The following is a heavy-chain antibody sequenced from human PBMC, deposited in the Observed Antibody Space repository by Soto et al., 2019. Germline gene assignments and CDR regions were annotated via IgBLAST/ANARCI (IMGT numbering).Heavy chain of an antibody. CDR2: LYDSGTT. J-gene: IGHJ5*02. CDR1: GDSISSGGYS. Sequence: SETLSLTCAVSGDSISSGGYSWSWIRQPPGKGLEWIGYLYDSGTTNYNPSLEGRVTISLDTSKNQFSLKLNSVTAADTAVYYCAKGRLFDLWGQGTLVTVSS. V-gene: IGHV4-61*08. CDR3: AKGRLFDL.